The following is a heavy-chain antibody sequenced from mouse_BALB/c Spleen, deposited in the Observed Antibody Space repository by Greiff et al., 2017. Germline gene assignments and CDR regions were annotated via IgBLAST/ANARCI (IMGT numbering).Heavy chain of an antibody. CDR2: ISYSGST. J-gene: IGHJ2*01. V-gene: IGHV3-2*02. CDR3: ARLFYDGYYVDY. D-gene: IGHD2-3*01. Sequence: EVQLQESGPGLVKPSQSLSLTCTVTGYSITSDYAWNWIRQFPGNKLEWMGYISYSGSTSYNPSLKSRISITRDTSKNQFFLQLNSVTTEDTATYYCARLFYDGYYVDYWGQGTTLTVSS. CDR1: GYSITSDYA.